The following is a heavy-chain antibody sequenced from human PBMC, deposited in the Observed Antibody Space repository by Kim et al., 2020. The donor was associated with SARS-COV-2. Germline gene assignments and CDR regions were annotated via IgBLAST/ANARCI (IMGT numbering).Heavy chain of an antibody. D-gene: IGHD3-3*01. CDR1: GFTFSSYS. V-gene: IGHV3-21*01. Sequence: GGSLRLSCAASGFTFSSYSMNWVRKAPGKGMEWVSSISSSSSYIYYADSAKGRFTISRDNAKNSQYLQMISLRAEDTAVYYCARDGQFLEWLSSWYYYY. J-gene: IGHJ6*01. CDR2: ISSSSSYI. CDR3: ARDGQFLEWLSSWYYYY.